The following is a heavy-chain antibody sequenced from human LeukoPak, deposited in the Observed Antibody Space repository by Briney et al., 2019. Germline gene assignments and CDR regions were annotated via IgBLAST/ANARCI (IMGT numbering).Heavy chain of an antibody. CDR1: GFTFSSYS. CDR3: ASIRGYCSGGSCPRNWFDP. J-gene: IGHJ5*02. CDR2: ISSSSSYI. Sequence: GGSLRLSCAASGFTFSSYSMNWVRQAPGKGLEWVSSISSSSSYIYYADSVKGRFTISRDNAKNSLYLQMNSLRAEDTAVYYCASIRGYCSGGSCPRNWFDPWGQGTLVTVSS. D-gene: IGHD2-15*01. V-gene: IGHV3-21*01.